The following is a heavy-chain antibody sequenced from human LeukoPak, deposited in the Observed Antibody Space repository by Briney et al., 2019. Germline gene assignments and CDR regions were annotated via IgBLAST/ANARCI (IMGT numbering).Heavy chain of an antibody. CDR2: IYYSGST. J-gene: IGHJ3*02. V-gene: IGHV4-59*12. CDR1: AGSISSYY. D-gene: IGHD4-23*01. Sequence: KPSETLSLTCTVSAGSISSYYWSWLRQPPEKRLEWIGYIYYSGSTNYNPSLKSPVTISVDTSKNRFSRKLSTVTAADTAVYYCARARVMVVTQYRRNAFDIWAQGTVVSVSS. CDR3: ARARVMVVTQYRRNAFDI.